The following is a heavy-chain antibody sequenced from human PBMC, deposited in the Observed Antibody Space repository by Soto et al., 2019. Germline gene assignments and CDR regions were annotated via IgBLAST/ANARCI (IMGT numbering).Heavy chain of an antibody. CDR3: ARDLLGTAEGYYGIDA. Sequence: PSETLSLTCTVSGGSISSYYWSWIRQPPGKGLEWIGYIYYSGSTNYNPSLKSRVTISVDTSKNQFSLKLSSVTAADTAVYYCARDLLGTAEGYYGIDAWGQGTTVTVSS. V-gene: IGHV4-59*01. CDR1: GGSISSYY. CDR2: IYYSGST. D-gene: IGHD1-1*01. J-gene: IGHJ6*02.